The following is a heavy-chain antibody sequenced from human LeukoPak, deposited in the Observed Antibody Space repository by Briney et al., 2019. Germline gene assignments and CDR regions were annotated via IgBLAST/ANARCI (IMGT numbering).Heavy chain of an antibody. Sequence: PGGSLRLSCAASGFTFSSYSMNWVRQAPGKGLEWVSYIGVSGSTIHYADSVKGRFTVSRDNAKNSLYLQMNTLRDEDTAVYYCARVRGGYWGQGTLVTVSS. CDR2: IGVSGSTI. D-gene: IGHD3-16*01. V-gene: IGHV3-48*02. CDR3: ARVRGGY. J-gene: IGHJ4*02. CDR1: GFTFSSYS.